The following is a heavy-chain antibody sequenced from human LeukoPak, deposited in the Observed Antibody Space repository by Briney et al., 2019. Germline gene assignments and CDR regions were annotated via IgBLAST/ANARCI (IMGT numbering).Heavy chain of an antibody. D-gene: IGHD3-22*01. Sequence: PGRSLRLSCAASGFTFSSYAMHWARQAPGKGLEWVAFISYDGSNKYYADSVKGRFTISRDNSKNTLYLQMNSLRAEDTAVYSCARESGSSAYYPDYWGQGTLVTVSS. J-gene: IGHJ4*02. V-gene: IGHV3-30*04. CDR2: ISYDGSNK. CDR1: GFTFSSYA. CDR3: ARESGSSAYYPDY.